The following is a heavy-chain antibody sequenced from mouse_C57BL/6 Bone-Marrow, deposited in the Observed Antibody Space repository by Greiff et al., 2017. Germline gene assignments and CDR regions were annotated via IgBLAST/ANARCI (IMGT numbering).Heavy chain of an antibody. J-gene: IGHJ2*01. CDR2: ISDGGSYT. V-gene: IGHV5-4*03. CDR1: GFTFSSYA. Sequence: EVKVVESGGGLVKPGGSLKLSCAASGFTFSSYAMSWVRQTPEKRLEWVATISDGGSYTYYPDNVKGRFTISRDNAKNNLYLQMSHLKSEDTAMYYCASTFYCDYWGQGTTLTVSS. CDR3: ASTFYCDY.